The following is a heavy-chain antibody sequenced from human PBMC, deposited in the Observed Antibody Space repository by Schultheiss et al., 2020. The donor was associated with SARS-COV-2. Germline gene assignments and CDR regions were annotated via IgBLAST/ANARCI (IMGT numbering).Heavy chain of an antibody. CDR2: IGASGYT. Sequence: GGSLRLSCAASGFTFSSYGMSWVRQAPGKGLEWVSAIGASGYTHYADSAKGRFTISRDNSKNTLYLQMNSLRAEDTAVYYVLGLGDAFDIWGQGTMVTVSS. CDR1: GFTFSSYG. J-gene: IGHJ3*02. V-gene: IGHV3-23*01. CDR3: LGLGDAFDI. D-gene: IGHD7-27*01.